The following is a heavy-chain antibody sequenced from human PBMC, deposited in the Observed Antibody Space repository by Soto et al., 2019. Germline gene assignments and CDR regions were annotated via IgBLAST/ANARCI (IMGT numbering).Heavy chain of an antibody. Sequence: SETLSLTCTVSGGSISSYYWSWIRQPPGKGLEWIGYIYYSGSTDYNPSLKSRVTISVDTSKNQFSLKLSSVTAADTAVYYCASQITMVRGVSSKGLYYYYYMDVWGKGTTVTVSS. V-gene: IGHV4-59*08. CDR2: IYYSGST. CDR3: ASQITMVRGVSSKGLYYYYYMDV. J-gene: IGHJ6*03. CDR1: GGSISSYY. D-gene: IGHD3-10*01.